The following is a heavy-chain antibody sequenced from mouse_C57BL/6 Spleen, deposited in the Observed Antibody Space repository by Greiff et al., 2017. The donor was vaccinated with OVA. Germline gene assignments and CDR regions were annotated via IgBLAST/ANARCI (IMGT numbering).Heavy chain of an antibody. CDR2: INPNNGGT. CDR3: ARYYYDYEESSLYYAMDY. CDR1: GYTFTDYY. D-gene: IGHD2-4*01. J-gene: IGHJ4*01. V-gene: IGHV1-26*01. Sequence: EVQLQQSGPELVKPGASVKISCKASGYTFTDYYMNWVKQSHGKSLEWIGDINPNNGGTSYNQKFKGKATLTVDKSSSTAYMELRSLTSEDSAVYYCARYYYDYEESSLYYAMDYWGQGTSVTVSS.